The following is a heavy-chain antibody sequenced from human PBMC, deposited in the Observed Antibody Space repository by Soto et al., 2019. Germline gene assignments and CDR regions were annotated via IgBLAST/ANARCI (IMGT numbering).Heavy chain of an antibody. V-gene: IGHV3-23*01. Sequence: PGGSLRLSCAASGFTFSNSAMTWVRQAPGKGLEWVSALSGSGRSTYYADSVKGRFTISRDNSKNILYLQMNSLRAEDTAVYYCAKDGGYSYGTDHWGQGXQVTVYS. J-gene: IGHJ4*02. CDR2: LSGSGRST. CDR1: GFTFSNSA. CDR3: AKDGGYSYGTDH. D-gene: IGHD5-18*01.